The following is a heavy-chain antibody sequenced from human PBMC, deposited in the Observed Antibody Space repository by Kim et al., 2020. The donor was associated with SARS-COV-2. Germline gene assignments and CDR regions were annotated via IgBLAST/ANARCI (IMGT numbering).Heavy chain of an antibody. CDR3: AREGYSGYDFESDYYYYCGMDV. J-gene: IGHJ6*02. CDR1: GFTFSSYS. Sequence: GGSLRLSCAASGFTFSSYSMNWVRQAPGKGLEWVSYISSSSSTKYYADSVKGRFTISRDNAKNTLYLQMNSLRDEDTAVYYCAREGYSGYDFESDYYYYCGMDVWGQGTTVTVSS. CDR2: ISSSSSTK. V-gene: IGHV3-48*02. D-gene: IGHD5-12*01.